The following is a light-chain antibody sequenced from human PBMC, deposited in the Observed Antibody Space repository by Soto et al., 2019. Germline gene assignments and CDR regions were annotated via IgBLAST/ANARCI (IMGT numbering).Light chain of an antibody. CDR2: SDY. CDR3: AAWNGTINGHDV. J-gene: IGLJ1*01. V-gene: IGLV1-44*01. Sequence: QSVLTQPPSASGTPGQWVNISCSGSSSNIGSLSVDWYQHLPGTAPKLLIYSDYQRPSGVPDRFSGSKSGTSASLAISGLQSEDDADYYCAAWNGTINGHDVFGTGTKLTVL. CDR1: SSNIGSLS.